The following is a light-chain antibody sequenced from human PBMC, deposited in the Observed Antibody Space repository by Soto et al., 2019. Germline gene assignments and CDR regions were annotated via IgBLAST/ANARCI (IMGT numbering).Light chain of an antibody. V-gene: IGKV1-39*01. J-gene: IGKJ1*01. CDR2: AAS. Sequence: DLQMTQSPSSLSASVGDRVTITCRASQSISSYLNWYQQKPGKAPKLLIYAASSLQSGVPSRFSGSGPGPDFTLTISSQQPEDFATYYCQQSYSTFSLTFGEGTKVDSK. CDR3: QQSYSTFSLT. CDR1: QSISSY.